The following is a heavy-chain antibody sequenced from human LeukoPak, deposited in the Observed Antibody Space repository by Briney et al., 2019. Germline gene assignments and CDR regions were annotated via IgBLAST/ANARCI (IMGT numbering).Heavy chain of an antibody. D-gene: IGHD3-16*02. Sequence: GGSLRLSCAASGFTVSSNYMSWVRQAPGKGLGWVSVIYSGGSTYYADSVKGRFTISRDNSKNTLYLQMNSLRAEDTAVYYCARDKSSLTYYYYYGMDVWGQGTTVTVSS. CDR2: IYSGGST. V-gene: IGHV3-66*01. CDR3: ARDKSSLTYYYYYGMDV. J-gene: IGHJ6*02. CDR1: GFTVSSNY.